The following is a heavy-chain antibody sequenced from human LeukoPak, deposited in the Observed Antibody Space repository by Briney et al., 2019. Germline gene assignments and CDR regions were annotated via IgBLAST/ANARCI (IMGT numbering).Heavy chain of an antibody. J-gene: IGHJ4*02. CDR1: GGSFSGYY. D-gene: IGHD3-10*01. CDR2: INHSGST. V-gene: IGHV4-34*01. Sequence: SETLSLTCAVYGGSFSGYYCSWIRQPPGKGLEWIGEINHSGSTNYNPSPKSRVTISVDTSKNQFSLKLSSVTAADTAVYYCARRPWFGDFDYWGQGTMVTVSS. CDR3: ARRPWFGDFDY.